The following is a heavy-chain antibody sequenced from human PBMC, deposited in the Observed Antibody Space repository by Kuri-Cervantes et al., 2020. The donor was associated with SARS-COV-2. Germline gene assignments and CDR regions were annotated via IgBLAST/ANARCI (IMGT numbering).Heavy chain of an antibody. D-gene: IGHD3-10*01. V-gene: IGHV3-30*19. Sequence: GESLKISCAASGFTFSSYCMHWVRQAPGKGLEWVAVIEYGGSNKYHADSVKGRFTVPRDNSKNTLYLQMNSLRAEDTAVYYCARVVTMVRGVIENGMDVWGQGTTVTVSS. CDR2: IEYGGSNK. CDR1: GFTFSSYC. J-gene: IGHJ6*02. CDR3: ARVVTMVRGVIENGMDV.